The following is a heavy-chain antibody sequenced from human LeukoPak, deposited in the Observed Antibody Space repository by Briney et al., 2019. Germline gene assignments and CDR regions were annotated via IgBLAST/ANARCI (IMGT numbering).Heavy chain of an antibody. J-gene: IGHJ3*02. V-gene: IGHV3-11*04. D-gene: IGHD3-9*01. CDR3: ARGKAMKYYDILTGSYDAFDI. CDR1: GFTFSDYY. CDR2: ISSSGSTI. Sequence: GGSLRLSCAASGFTFSDYYMSWIRQAPGKGLEWVSYISSSGSTIYYADPVKGRFTISRDNAKNSLYLQMNSLRAEDTAVYYCARGKAMKYYDILTGSYDAFDIWGQGTMVTVSS.